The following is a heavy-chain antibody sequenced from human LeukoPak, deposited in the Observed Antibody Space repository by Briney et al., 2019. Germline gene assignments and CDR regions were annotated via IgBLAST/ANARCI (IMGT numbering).Heavy chain of an antibody. CDR2: INDGDGNT. CDR1: GYTFTSYA. J-gene: IGHJ4*02. CDR3: ARERGEFGGSYFLDY. V-gene: IGHV1-3*03. D-gene: IGHD1-26*01. Sequence: GASVKVSCKASGYTFTSYAVHWVRRAPGQSLEWMGYINDGDGNTKYSQGFQGRVTITRDTSASIVYMELSSLRSEDMAFYYCARERGEFGGSYFLDYWGQGTLVTVSS.